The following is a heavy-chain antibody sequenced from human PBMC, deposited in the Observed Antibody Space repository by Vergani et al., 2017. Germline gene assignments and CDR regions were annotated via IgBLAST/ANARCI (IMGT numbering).Heavy chain of an antibody. CDR3: ARDTPNSYYDFWSGPPYYYYYYYMDV. V-gene: IGHV3-21*01. D-gene: IGHD3-3*01. Sequence: EVQLVESGGGLVKPGGSLRLSCAASGFTFSSYSMNWVRQAPGKGLEWVSSISSSSSYIYYADSVKGRFTISRDNAKNSLYLQMNSLRAEDPAVYYCARDTPNSYYDFWSGPPYYYYYYYMDVWGKGTTVTVSS. CDR1: GFTFSSYS. J-gene: IGHJ6*03. CDR2: ISSSSSYI.